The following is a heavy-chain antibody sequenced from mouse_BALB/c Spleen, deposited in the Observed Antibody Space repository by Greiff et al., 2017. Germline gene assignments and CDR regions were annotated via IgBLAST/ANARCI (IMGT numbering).Heavy chain of an antibody. CDR3: ARDEDGSFDY. V-gene: IGHV5-4*02. CDR2: ISDGGSYT. D-gene: IGHD1-1*01. Sequence: DVKLVESGGGLVKPGGSLKLSCAASGFTFSDYYMYWVRQTPEKRLEWVATISDGGSYTYYPDSVKGRFTISRDNAKNNLYLQMSSLKSEDTAMYYCARDEDGSFDYWGQGTTLTVSS. J-gene: IGHJ2*01. CDR1: GFTFSDYY.